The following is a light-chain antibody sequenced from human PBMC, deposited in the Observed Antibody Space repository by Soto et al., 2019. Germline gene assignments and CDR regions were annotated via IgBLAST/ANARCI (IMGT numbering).Light chain of an antibody. CDR2: DVT. CDR3: SSYTSSSTLVV. Sequence: QSALTQPASVSGSPGQSITLSCTGTRSDDGGYNYVSWYQQHPGKAPKLMIYDVTNRPSGVSNRFSGSKSGNTASLTISGLQAEDEADYYCSSYTSSSTLVVFGGGTKLTVL. CDR1: RSDDGGYNY. J-gene: IGLJ2*01. V-gene: IGLV2-14*01.